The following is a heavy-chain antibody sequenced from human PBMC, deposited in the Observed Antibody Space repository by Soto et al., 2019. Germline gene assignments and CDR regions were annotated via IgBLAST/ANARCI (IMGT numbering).Heavy chain of an antibody. J-gene: IGHJ4*02. CDR3: STGGYRSGLDY. CDR2: IRSETDGGTA. D-gene: IGHD5-18*01. Sequence: VHLVESGGGLVEPGGSLRLSCVASDFSVSNARMTWVRQAPGKGLEWVGRIRSETDGGTADYAAPVRGRFVISRDDSQNTLSPHMNSLKSEDTAVYYCSTGGYRSGLDYWGQGTLVTVSS. CDR1: DFSVSNAR. V-gene: IGHV3-15*07.